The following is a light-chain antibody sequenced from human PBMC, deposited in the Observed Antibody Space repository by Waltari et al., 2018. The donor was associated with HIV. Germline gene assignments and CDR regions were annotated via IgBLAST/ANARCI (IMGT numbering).Light chain of an antibody. CDR1: SSDAGGYNS. J-gene: IGLJ1*01. V-gene: IGLV2-14*03. CDR2: DVT. Sequence: QSALTQPASVSGSPGQSITISCTGTSSDAGGYNSVSWYQQHPDKAPKVGIDDVTYGPSGISERFSGSKSGNTASLTISDLQAEDEADYYCSAYTSSSTRVFGTGTKVSVL. CDR3: SAYTSSSTRV.